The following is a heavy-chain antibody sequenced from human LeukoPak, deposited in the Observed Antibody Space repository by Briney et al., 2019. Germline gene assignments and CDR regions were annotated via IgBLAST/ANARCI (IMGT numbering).Heavy chain of an antibody. V-gene: IGHV3-21*04. CDR1: GFTFNTYS. CDR2: ISSSSSYI. Sequence: GGSLRLSCAASGFTFNTYSMNWVRQAPGKGLEWVSFISSSSSYIDYADSVKDRFTISRDNTKNSLYLQMNSLRAEDMALYYCAKGLSGFRTLRAFDIWGQGTMVTVSS. D-gene: IGHD5-12*01. J-gene: IGHJ3*02. CDR3: AKGLSGFRTLRAFDI.